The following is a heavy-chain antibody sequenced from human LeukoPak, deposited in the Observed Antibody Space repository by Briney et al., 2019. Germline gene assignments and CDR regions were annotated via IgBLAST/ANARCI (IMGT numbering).Heavy chain of an antibody. CDR2: IYYSGRT. Sequence: SETLSLTCTVSGGSFTDYFWGWIRQPPGKGLEWIGSIYYSGRTFYNPSLKNRVSISLDTSKGQFSLNLDSVTAADTAVYFCTRDRANGTQDYWGQGTLVTVS. CDR1: GGSFTDYF. D-gene: IGHD1-26*01. CDR3: TRDRANGTQDY. V-gene: IGHV4-39*07. J-gene: IGHJ4*02.